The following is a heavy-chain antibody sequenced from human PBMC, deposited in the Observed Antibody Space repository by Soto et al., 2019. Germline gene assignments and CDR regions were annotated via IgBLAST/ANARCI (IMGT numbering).Heavy chain of an antibody. Sequence: PGGSLRLSCAASGFTFSSYAMHWVRQAPGKGLEWVAVISYDGSNKYYADSVKGRFTISRDNSKNTLYLQMNSLRAEDTAVYYCARGSPRDGSGWSSWGQGTLVTVSS. CDR1: GFTFSSYA. J-gene: IGHJ5*02. CDR3: ARGSPRDGSGWSS. V-gene: IGHV3-30-3*01. CDR2: ISYDGSNK. D-gene: IGHD6-19*01.